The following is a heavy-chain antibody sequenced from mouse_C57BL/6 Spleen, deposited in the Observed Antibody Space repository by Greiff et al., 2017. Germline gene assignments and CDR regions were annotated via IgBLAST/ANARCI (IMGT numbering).Heavy chain of an antibody. V-gene: IGHV1-64*01. Sequence: QVQLQQPGAELVKPGASVKLSCKASGYTFTSYWMHWVKQRPGQGLEWIGMIHPNSGSTNYNEKFKSKATLTVDKSSSTAYMQLSSLTSEDSAVYYCARREITTVVGGNAMDYWGQGTSVTVSS. D-gene: IGHD1-1*01. CDR1: GYTFTSYW. CDR3: ARREITTVVGGNAMDY. J-gene: IGHJ4*01. CDR2: IHPNSGST.